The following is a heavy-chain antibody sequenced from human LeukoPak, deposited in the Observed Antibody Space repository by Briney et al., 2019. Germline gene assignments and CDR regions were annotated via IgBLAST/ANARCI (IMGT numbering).Heavy chain of an antibody. D-gene: IGHD3-22*01. J-gene: IGHJ4*02. Sequence: SETLSLTCAVYGGSFSGYYWSWIRQPPGKGLEWIGEINHSGSINYNPSLKSRVTISVDTSKNQFSLKLSSVTAADTAVYYCARARLGTMIVVTLYFDYWGQGTLVTVSS. CDR3: ARARLGTMIVVTLYFDY. V-gene: IGHV4-34*01. CDR1: GGSFSGYY. CDR2: INHSGSI.